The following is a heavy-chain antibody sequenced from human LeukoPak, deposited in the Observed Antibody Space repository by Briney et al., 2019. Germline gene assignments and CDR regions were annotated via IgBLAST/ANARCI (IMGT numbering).Heavy chain of an antibody. Sequence: GASVKVSCTASGYTFTSYATHWVRQAPGERLEWVGWINVANGNTKYSQRFQGRVTITRDTSASTAYMDLSSLRSEDTAVYYCARGVVVPAAIQVGYYFDYWGQGTLVTVSS. CDR1: GYTFTSYA. V-gene: IGHV1-3*01. CDR3: ARGVVVPAAIQVGYYFDY. D-gene: IGHD2-2*02. CDR2: INVANGNT. J-gene: IGHJ4*02.